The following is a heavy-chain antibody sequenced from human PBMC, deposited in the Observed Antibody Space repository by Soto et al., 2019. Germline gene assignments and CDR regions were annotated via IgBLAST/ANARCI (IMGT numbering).Heavy chain of an antibody. J-gene: IGHJ4*02. CDR3: ARGLPHDYFAY. Sequence: PSETLSLTCTVSGGSISSGGYYWSWIRQHPGKGLEWIGYIYYSGSTYYNPSLKSRVTISVDTSKNQFSLKLSSVTAADTAVHYCARGLPHDYFAYWGQGTLVTVSS. V-gene: IGHV4-31*03. CDR2: IYYSGST. CDR1: GGSISSGGYY.